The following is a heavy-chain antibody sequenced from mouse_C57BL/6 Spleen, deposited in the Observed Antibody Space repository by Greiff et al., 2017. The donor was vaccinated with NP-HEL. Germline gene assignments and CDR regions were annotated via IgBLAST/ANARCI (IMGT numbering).Heavy chain of an antibody. V-gene: IGHV1-61*01. D-gene: IGHD1-1*01. J-gene: IGHJ2*01. CDR3: ARRRGSSYYFDY. CDR1: GYTFTSYW. CDR2: IYPSDSET. Sequence: QVQLQQPGAELVRPGSSVKLSCKASGYTFTSYWMDWVKQRPGQGLEWIGNIYPSDSETHYNQKFKDKATLTVDKSSSTAYMQLSSLTSEDSAVYYCARRRGSSYYFDYWGQGTTLTVSS.